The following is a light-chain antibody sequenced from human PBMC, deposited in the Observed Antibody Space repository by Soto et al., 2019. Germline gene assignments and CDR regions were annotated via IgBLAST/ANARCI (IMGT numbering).Light chain of an antibody. J-gene: IGKJ4*01. CDR3: QQVKSYPRT. CDR1: QAVPKN. CDR2: EES. Sequence: DIHFTRSPAFLSASLGERVSIPFPPSQAVPKNMAWYQQKPGKPPKLLIYEESTLHSGVPSRFRGRKSGTHFTLTIDSLKPEDFATYYCQQVKSYPRTFGGGTKVDIK. V-gene: IGKV1-9*01.